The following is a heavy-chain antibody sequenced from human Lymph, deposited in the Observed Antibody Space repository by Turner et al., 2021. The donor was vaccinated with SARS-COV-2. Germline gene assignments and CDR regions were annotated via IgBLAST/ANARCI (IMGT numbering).Heavy chain of an antibody. CDR1: CGSFIGYY. J-gene: IGHJ6*02. D-gene: IGHD5-18*01. V-gene: IGHV4-34*01. Sequence: VHLQHWGAGLLKPSGTLSLPCAVYCGSFIGYYWSWIRQPPGKGLEWIGEINHSGSTNYNPYLKSRVTISVDTSKNQFSLKLSSVTAADTAVYYCARGGVDTAMVRDYYYGMDVWGQGTTVTVSS. CDR3: ARGGVDTAMVRDYYYGMDV. CDR2: INHSGST.